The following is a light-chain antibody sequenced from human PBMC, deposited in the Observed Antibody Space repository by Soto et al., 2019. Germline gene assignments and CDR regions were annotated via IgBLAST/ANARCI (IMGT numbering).Light chain of an antibody. J-gene: IGKJ5*01. CDR1: QSVSSY. V-gene: IGKV3-11*01. CDR2: DAS. CDR3: QQYGSLIT. Sequence: EIVLTQSPATLSLSPGERANLSCRASQSVSSYLAWYQQKPGQAPRLLIYDASNRATGIPARFSGSGSGTDFTLTISSLEPEDFAVYYCQQYGSLITFGQGTRLEIK.